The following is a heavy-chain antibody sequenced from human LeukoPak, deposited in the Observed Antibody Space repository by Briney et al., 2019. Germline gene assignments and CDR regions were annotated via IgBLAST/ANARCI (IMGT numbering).Heavy chain of an antibody. CDR2: IRSSGGPQ. V-gene: IGHV3-30*02. CDR3: ARSPLTHRRSWLSYSIGFDY. CDR1: GLTFGDLGPG. Sequence: GGSLRLSCATSGLTFGDLGPGMHWVRQAPGKGLEWLAFIRSSGGPQYYVDSVKGRFTISRDSAKNSLYLQMDSLRVEDTAVYYCARSPLTHRRSWLSYSIGFDYWGQGTLVTVSS. J-gene: IGHJ4*02. D-gene: IGHD6-13*01.